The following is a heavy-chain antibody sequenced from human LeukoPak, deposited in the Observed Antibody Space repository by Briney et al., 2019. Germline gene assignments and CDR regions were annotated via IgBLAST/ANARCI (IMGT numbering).Heavy chain of an antibody. CDR2: IKSKTDGGTT. CDR1: GFTSSNAW. CDR3: TTGGQIVGATGFDY. D-gene: IGHD1-26*01. Sequence: GGSLRLSCAASGFTSSNAWMSWVRQAPGKGLEWVGRIKSKTDGGTTDYAAPVKGRFTISRDDSKNTLYLQMNSLKTEDTAVYYCTTGGQIVGATGFDYWGQGTLVTVSS. J-gene: IGHJ4*02. V-gene: IGHV3-15*01.